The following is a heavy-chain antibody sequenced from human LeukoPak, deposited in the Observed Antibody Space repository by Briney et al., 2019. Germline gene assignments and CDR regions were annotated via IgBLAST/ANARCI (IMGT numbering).Heavy chain of an antibody. CDR1: GFAFDDSA. J-gene: IGHJ4*02. Sequence: GGSLRLSCAASGFAFDDSAMHWARQVPGKGLEWVSLIGWDGSNTYYADSVKGRFTISRDNSKNSLYLQMNSLRAEDTAVYYCARRYYDFWSGYYRWGQGTLVTVSS. D-gene: IGHD3-3*01. V-gene: IGHV3-43D*03. CDR2: IGWDGSNT. CDR3: ARRYYDFWSGYYR.